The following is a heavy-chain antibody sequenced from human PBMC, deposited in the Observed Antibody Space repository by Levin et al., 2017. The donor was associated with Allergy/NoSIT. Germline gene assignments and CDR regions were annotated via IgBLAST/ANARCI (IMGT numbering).Heavy chain of an antibody. D-gene: IGHD3-3*01. J-gene: IGHJ4*02. CDR3: AREPSGSYTYYFDY. CDR2: IYWDDDK. V-gene: IGHV2-5*02. Sequence: NVSGPTLVKPTQTLTLTCTFSGFSLSTSALGVGWVRQPPGQALEWLALIYWDDDKHYSPSLKSRLTITKDTSKNQVVLTMTNMDPVDTATYYCAREPSGSYTYYFDYWGQGTLVTVSS. CDR1: GFSLSTSALG.